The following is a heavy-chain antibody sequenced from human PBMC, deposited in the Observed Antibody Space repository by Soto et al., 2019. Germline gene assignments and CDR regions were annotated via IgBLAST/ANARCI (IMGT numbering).Heavy chain of an antibody. J-gene: IGHJ6*02. CDR2: ISSSSSTI. D-gene: IGHD2-8*01. V-gene: IGHV3-48*02. Sequence: GGSLRLSCAASGFTFSSYSMNWVRQAPGKGLEWVSYISSSSSTIYYADSVKGRFTISRDNAKNSLYLQMNSLRDEDTAVYYCASGFTYFTNRPPLCAMDVWGPGTTVTLSS. CDR1: GFTFSSYS. CDR3: ASGFTYFTNRPPLCAMDV.